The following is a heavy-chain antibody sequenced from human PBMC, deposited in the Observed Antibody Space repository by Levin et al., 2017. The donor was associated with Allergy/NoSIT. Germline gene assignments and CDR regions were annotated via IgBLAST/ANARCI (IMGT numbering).Heavy chain of an antibody. Sequence: PGGSLRLSCAASGFTFSSYGMHWVRQAPGKGLEWVSVISSDGRKKFYADSVKGRFTISRDNSKNTLYLQMNSLRAEDTAVYYCAKDVYCSGWYPLGNEAFEMWGQGTKVSVSS. V-gene: IGHV3-30*18. D-gene: IGHD6-19*01. J-gene: IGHJ3*02. CDR1: GFTFSSYG. CDR2: ISSDGRKK. CDR3: AKDVYCSGWYPLGNEAFEM.